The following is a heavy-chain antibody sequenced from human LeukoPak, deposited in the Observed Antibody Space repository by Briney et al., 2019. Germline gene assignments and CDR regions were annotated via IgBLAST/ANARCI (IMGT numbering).Heavy chain of an antibody. V-gene: IGHV3-23*01. CDR1: GIALSNYG. Sequence: GGSLRLSCAVSGIALSNYGMTWVRQATGEGLEWVAGIIDSGGRTKYADSVKGRFTISRDNPKNTLYLQMNSLRAEDTAVYFCAKRGVVVRVILVGFHKEAYYFDSWGQGALVTVSS. D-gene: IGHD3-10*01. CDR2: IIDSGGRT. CDR3: AKRGVVVRVILVGFHKEAYYFDS. J-gene: IGHJ4*02.